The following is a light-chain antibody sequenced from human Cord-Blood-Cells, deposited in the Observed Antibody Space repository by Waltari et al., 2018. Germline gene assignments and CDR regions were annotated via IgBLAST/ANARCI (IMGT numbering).Light chain of an antibody. J-gene: IGKJ2*03. CDR3: QQYNNWPPYS. CDR1: QSVSSN. Sequence: EIVMTQSPATLSVSPGERATLSCRASQSVSSNLAWYQQKPGQAPRLLIYGASTRATGIPAMFSGSGSGTEFPLTISSLQSEDFAVYYCQQYNNWPPYSFGQGTKLEIK. V-gene: IGKV3-15*01. CDR2: GAS.